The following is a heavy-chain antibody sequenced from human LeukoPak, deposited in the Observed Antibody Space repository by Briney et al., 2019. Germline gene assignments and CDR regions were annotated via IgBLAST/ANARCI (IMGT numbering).Heavy chain of an antibody. CDR3: ARSRYSSGWYYFDY. D-gene: IGHD6-19*01. J-gene: IGHJ4*02. CDR1: GGSISSYY. Sequence: SETLSLTCTVSGGSISSYYWSWIRQPAGKGLEWIGRIYTSGSTNYNPSLKSRVTMSVDTSKNQFSLNLRSVTAADTAMYYCARSRYSSGWYYFDYWGQGTLVTVSS. CDR2: IYTSGST. V-gene: IGHV4-4*07.